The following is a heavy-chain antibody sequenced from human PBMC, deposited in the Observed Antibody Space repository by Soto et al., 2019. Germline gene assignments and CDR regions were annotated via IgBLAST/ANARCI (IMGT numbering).Heavy chain of an antibody. D-gene: IGHD6-13*01. CDR3: ARSYSSRNYYYYGMDV. CDR2: TTFDETNN. J-gene: IGHJ6*02. CDR1: RFTFSDYS. V-gene: IGHV3-30-3*01. Sequence: GGSLRLSCAASRFTFSDYSMHWVRQAPGKGLEWVAVTTFDETNNYYADSVKGQFTISRDNSKNTVSLQMNDLRGDDTGVYYCARSYSSRNYYYYGMDVWGQGTTVTVSS.